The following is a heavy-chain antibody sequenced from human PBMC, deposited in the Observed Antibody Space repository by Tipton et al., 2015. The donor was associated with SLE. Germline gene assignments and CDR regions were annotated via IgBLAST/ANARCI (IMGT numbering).Heavy chain of an antibody. CDR2: TRNKVNSHTT. CDR3: VAIGYVYRHFDY. J-gene: IGHJ4*02. CDR1: GFIFSDHY. D-gene: IGHD5-12*01. V-gene: IGHV3-72*01. Sequence: SLRLSCAASGFIFSDHYMDWVRQAPGKGLEWVGRTRNKVNSHTTEYAASVKGRFTISRVDSVNSLYLQMNSLKTEDTAVYYCVAIGYVYRHFDYWGQGILVPFSS.